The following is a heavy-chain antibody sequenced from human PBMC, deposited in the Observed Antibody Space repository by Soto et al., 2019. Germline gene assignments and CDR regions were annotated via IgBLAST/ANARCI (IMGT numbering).Heavy chain of an antibody. CDR3: ARDLVSIFGVVGGYYGMDV. Sequence: ASVKVSCKASGYTFTGYYLNWVRQAPGQGLEWLGWINPNRGGTNYAQKFQGRVTMTSDTSISTVCMELSRLRSDDTAVYYCARDLVSIFGVVGGYYGMDVWGQGTTVTVSS. CDR1: GYTFTGYY. CDR2: INPNRGGT. D-gene: IGHD3-3*01. V-gene: IGHV1-2*02. J-gene: IGHJ6*02.